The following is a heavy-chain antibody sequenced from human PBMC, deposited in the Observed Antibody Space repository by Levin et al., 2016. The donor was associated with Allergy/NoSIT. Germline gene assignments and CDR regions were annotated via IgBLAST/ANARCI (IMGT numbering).Heavy chain of an antibody. D-gene: IGHD2-2*01. Sequence: WIRQPPGKGLEWVSYISSGGTTIYYADSVKGRFTISRDNARNSLYLQMNSLRVEDTAVYYCVRLDSCLDYWGHGTLVTVSS. J-gene: IGHJ4*01. CDR2: ISSGGTTI. CDR3: VRLDSCLDY. V-gene: IGHV3-48*03.